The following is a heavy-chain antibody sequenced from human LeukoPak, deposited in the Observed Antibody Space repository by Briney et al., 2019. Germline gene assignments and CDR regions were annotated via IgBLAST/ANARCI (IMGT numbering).Heavy chain of an antibody. CDR2: INSDGSST. D-gene: IGHD5-18*01. V-gene: IGHV3-74*01. J-gene: IGHJ4*02. Sequence: GGSLRLSCAASGFIFSNYWMHWVRQAPGKGLMWVSRINSDGSSTSYADSVKGRFTISRDNAKNTLYLQMNSLRAEDTAVYYCARGGGYSYGSLDYWGQGTLVTVSS. CDR1: GFIFSNYW. CDR3: ARGGGYSYGSLDY.